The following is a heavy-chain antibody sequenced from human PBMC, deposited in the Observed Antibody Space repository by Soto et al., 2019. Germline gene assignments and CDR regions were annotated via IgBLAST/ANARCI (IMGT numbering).Heavy chain of an antibody. V-gene: IGHV4-34*01. Sequence: QVQLQQWGAGLLKPSETLSLTCAVYGGSFSGYYWSWIRQPPGKGLEWIGEINHSGSTNYNPSLKSRVTISVDTSKNQFSLKLSSVTAADTAVYYCARARYCSGGSCYGDDYWGQGTLVTVSS. J-gene: IGHJ4*02. CDR3: ARARYCSGGSCYGDDY. D-gene: IGHD2-15*01. CDR2: INHSGST. CDR1: GGSFSGYY.